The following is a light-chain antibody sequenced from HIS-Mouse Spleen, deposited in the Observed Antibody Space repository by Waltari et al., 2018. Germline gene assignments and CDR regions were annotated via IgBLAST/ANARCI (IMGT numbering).Light chain of an antibody. J-gene: IGLJ2*01. CDR2: KDS. CDR1: VLAKQY. V-gene: IGLV3-27*01. Sequence: SYELTQPSSVSVSPGQTARITCSGAVLAKQYARWFQQKPGQAPVLVIYKDSERPSGIPGRFSGSSSGTTVTLTISGAQVEDEADYYCYSAADNSGVFGGGTKLTVL. CDR3: YSAADNSGV.